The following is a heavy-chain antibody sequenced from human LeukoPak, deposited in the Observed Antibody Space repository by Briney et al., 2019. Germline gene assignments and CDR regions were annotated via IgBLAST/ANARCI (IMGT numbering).Heavy chain of an antibody. V-gene: IGHV4-34*01. CDR2: INHSGST. D-gene: IGHD3-10*01. Sequence: SETLSLTCAVYGGSFSGYYWSWIRQPPGKGLEWIGEINHSGSTNYNPSLKSRVTISLDTSKNQFSLKLSSATAADTAVYYCARVKATMVRGPWRVFDYWGQGTLVTVSS. CDR3: ARVKATMVRGPWRVFDY. CDR1: GGSFSGYY. J-gene: IGHJ4*02.